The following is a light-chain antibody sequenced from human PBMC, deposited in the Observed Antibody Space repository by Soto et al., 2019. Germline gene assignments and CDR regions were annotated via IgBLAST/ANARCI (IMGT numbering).Light chain of an antibody. J-gene: IGLJ1*01. CDR2: DVS. CDR1: SSDFGDYNY. Sequence: QSALTQPRSVSGSPGQSVTISCTGTSSDFGDYNYVSWYQQHPGKAPKVMIYDVSKRPSGVPDRFSGSKSGNTASLTISGLQADDEAEYFCISYKTDDTFVFGSGTKVTVL. V-gene: IGLV2-11*01. CDR3: ISYKTDDTFV.